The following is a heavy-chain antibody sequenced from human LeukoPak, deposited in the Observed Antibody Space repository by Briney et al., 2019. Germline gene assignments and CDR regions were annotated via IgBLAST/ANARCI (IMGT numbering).Heavy chain of an antibody. J-gene: IGHJ4*02. CDR2: IYYSGST. CDR1: GGSISSYY. D-gene: IGHD1-26*01. V-gene: IGHV4-59*01. Sequence: PSETLSLTCTVSGGSISSYYWSWIRQPPGKGLEWIGYIYYSGSTNYNPSLKSRVTISVDTSKNQFSLKLSSVTAADTAVYYCARLRGGSYGDFDYWGQGTLVTVSS. CDR3: ARLRGGSYGDFDY.